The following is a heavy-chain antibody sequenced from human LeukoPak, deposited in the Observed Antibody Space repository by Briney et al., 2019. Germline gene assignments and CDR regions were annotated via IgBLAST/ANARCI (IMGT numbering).Heavy chain of an antibody. CDR3: ARDLRRYPTYYYYGMDV. V-gene: IGHV3-74*01. D-gene: IGHD1-26*01. CDR1: GFTFSSYW. J-gene: IGHJ6*02. CDR2: INSDGSST. Sequence: GGSLRLTCAASGFTFSSYWMHWVRQAPGKGLVWVSRINSDGSSTTYADSVKGRFTISRDNAKNTLYLQMNSLRAEDTAVYCCARDLRRYPTYYYYGMDVWGQGTTVTVSS.